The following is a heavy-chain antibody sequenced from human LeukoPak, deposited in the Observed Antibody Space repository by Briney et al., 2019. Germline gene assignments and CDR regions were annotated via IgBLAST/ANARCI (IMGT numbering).Heavy chain of an antibody. CDR2: ISHSGST. J-gene: IGHJ4*02. CDR1: GGSFSGYY. Sequence: PSETLSLTCAVYGGSFSGYYWSWIRQPPGKGLEWIGEISHSGSTNYNPSLKSRVTMSVDTSRNQFFLRLSSVTAADTAVYYCARFSEYYHSSVHYLDYWGQGTLVSVSS. D-gene: IGHD3-22*01. CDR3: ARFSEYYHSSVHYLDY. V-gene: IGHV4-34*10.